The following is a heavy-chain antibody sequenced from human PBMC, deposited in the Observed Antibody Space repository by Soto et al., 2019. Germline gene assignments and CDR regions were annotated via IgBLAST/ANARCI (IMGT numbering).Heavy chain of an antibody. J-gene: IGHJ6*02. V-gene: IGHV3-23*01. CDR1: GLPFSSHV. CDR3: ARGPYPWGMDV. Sequence: EVQLLESGGDLVQPGGSLRLSCGVSGLPFSSHVMNWVRQAPGKGLEWVSRISGNGGITFYSASVKGRFVISRDNPKNSLYLQMNTLRDEDTAVYYCARGPYPWGMDVWGQGTTVTVSS. CDR2: ISGNGGIT.